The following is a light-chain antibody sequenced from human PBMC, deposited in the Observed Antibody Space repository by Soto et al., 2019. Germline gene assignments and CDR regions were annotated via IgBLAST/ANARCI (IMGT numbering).Light chain of an antibody. Sequence: DIQLTQSPSFLSASVGDRVTITCRASQGASQVISSYLAWYQQKPGKAPKLLIYAASTLQSGVPSRFSGSGSGTEFTLTISSLQPEDFATYYCQQLNSYPPMYPFGQGTKLEIK. J-gene: IGKJ2*01. CDR1: QVISSY. V-gene: IGKV1-9*01. CDR2: AAS. CDR3: QQLNSYPPMYP.